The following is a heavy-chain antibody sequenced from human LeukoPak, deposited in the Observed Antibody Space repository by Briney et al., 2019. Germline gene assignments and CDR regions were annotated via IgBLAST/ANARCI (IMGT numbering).Heavy chain of an antibody. J-gene: IGHJ6*03. CDR1: GFTFSSYA. V-gene: IGHV3-23*01. CDR3: AREYCSSTSCPKPYYYYYYMDV. Sequence: PGGSLRLSCAASGFTFSSYAMSWVRQAPGKGLEWVSTISGSGGSTYYADSVKGRFTISRDNSKNTLYLQMNSLRAEDTAVYYCAREYCSSTSCPKPYYYYYYMDVWGKGTTVTVSS. CDR2: ISGSGGST. D-gene: IGHD2-2*01.